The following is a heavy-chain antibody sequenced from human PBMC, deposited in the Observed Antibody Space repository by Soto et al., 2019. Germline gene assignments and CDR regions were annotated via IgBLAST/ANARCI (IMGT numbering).Heavy chain of an antibody. D-gene: IGHD3-3*01. J-gene: IGHJ6*02. CDR3: ARDNILGILYGGMDV. Sequence: PSATLSVTCTVSGGSISSGDYYWIWILRPPGKGLEWIGYIYYSGSTYYNPSLKSRVTISVDTSKNQFSLKLSSVTAADTAVYYCARDNILGILYGGMDVWGQGTTVTVSS. V-gene: IGHV4-30-4*01. CDR1: GGSISSGDYY. CDR2: IYYSGST.